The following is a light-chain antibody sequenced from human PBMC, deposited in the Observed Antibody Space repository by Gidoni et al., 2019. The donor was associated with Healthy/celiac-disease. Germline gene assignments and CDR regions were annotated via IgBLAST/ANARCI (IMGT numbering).Light chain of an antibody. Sequence: DIVLTQSPGTLSLSPGERATLSCRASQSVSSSYLAWYQQKPGQAPRLLIYGASSRATGIPDRFSGSGSGTDFTLTISRLEPEDFAVYYCQQYGSSPLRFXQXTKVEIK. CDR2: GAS. CDR1: QSVSSSY. CDR3: QQYGSSPLR. V-gene: IGKV3-20*01. J-gene: IGKJ1*01.